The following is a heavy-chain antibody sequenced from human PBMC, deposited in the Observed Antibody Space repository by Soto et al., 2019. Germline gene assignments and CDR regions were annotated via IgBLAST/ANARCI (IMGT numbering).Heavy chain of an antibody. V-gene: IGHV3-33*01. Sequence: QVQLVESGGGVVQPGRSLRLSCAASGFTFSSYGMHWVRQAPGKGLEWVAVIWYDGSNKYYADSVKGRFTISRDNSKNTLYLQMNSLRAEDTAVYYCARDRREEQWLVKLDYWGQGTRVTVSS. CDR3: ARDRREEQWLVKLDY. CDR1: GFTFSSYG. J-gene: IGHJ4*02. D-gene: IGHD6-19*01. CDR2: IWYDGSNK.